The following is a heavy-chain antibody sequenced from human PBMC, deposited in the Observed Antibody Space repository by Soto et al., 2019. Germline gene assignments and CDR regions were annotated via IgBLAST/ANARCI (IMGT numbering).Heavy chain of an antibody. Sequence: SETLSLTCTVSGGSISSSSYYWGWIRQPPGKGLEWIGSIYYSGSTYYNPSLKSRVTISVDTSKNQFSLKLSSVTAADTAVYYCARQGYDFWSGYYSYYGMDVWGQGTTVTVSS. CDR1: GGSISSSSYY. CDR2: IYYSGST. D-gene: IGHD3-3*01. V-gene: IGHV4-39*01. CDR3: ARQGYDFWSGYYSYYGMDV. J-gene: IGHJ6*02.